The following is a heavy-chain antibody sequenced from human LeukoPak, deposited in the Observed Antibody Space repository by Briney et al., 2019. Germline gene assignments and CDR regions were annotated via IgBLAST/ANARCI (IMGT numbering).Heavy chain of an antibody. CDR3: ARGARLLPLAY. CDR2: IYYSGST. D-gene: IGHD1-26*01. Sequence: SETLSLTCTVSGGSISSYYWSWIRQPPGEGLEWVGYIYYSGSTNYNPSLKSRVTISVDTSKNQFSLKLSSVTAADTAVYYCARGARLLPLAYWGQGTLVTVSS. V-gene: IGHV4-59*01. CDR1: GGSISSYY. J-gene: IGHJ4*02.